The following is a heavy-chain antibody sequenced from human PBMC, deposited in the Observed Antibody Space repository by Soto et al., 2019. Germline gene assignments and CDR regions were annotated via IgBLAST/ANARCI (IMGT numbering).Heavy chain of an antibody. CDR2: IYYSGIT. V-gene: IGHV4-39*01. CDR1: GVSISNSSYY. CDR3: VRNGSN. Sequence: SETLSLTCTVSGVSISNSSYYWGWIRRPPGKGLEWIGTIYYSGITYYNPSLKSRVTISVDTSKNQFSLKLTSVTAADTAVYYCVRNGSNWGQGTLVTVYS. J-gene: IGHJ4*02.